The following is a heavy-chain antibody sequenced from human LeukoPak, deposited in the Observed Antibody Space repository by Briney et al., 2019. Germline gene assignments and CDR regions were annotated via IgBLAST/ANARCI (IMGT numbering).Heavy chain of an antibody. D-gene: IGHD6-19*01. V-gene: IGHV3-30-3*01. CDR1: GFTFSSYA. CDR3: ASLNIAVAGTFDY. J-gene: IGHJ4*02. Sequence: GGSLRLSCAASGFTFSSYAMHWVCQAPGKGLEWVAVISYDGSNKYYADSVKGRFTISRDNSKNTLYLQMNSLRAEDTAVYYCASLNIAVAGTFDYWGQGTLVTVSS. CDR2: ISYDGSNK.